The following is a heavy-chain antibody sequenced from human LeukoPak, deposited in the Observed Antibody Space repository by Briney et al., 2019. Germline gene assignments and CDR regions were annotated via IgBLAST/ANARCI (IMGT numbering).Heavy chain of an antibody. CDR1: SGSISSYY. D-gene: IGHD6-13*01. Sequence: SETLSLTCTVSSGSISSYYWSWIRQPPGKGLEWIGYIYYSGSTNYNPSLKSRVTISVDTSKNQFSLKLSSVTAADTAVYYCARGGSSWYNYWGQGTLVTVSS. CDR3: ARGGSSWYNY. V-gene: IGHV4-59*01. CDR2: IYYSGST. J-gene: IGHJ4*02.